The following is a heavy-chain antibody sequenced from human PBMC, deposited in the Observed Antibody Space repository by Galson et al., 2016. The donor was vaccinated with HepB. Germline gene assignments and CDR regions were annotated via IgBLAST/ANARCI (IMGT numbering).Heavy chain of an antibody. Sequence: SLRLSCAASGFTFKYHAMSWVRQAPGSGLEWVAVISDGGTAHYADSVKGRFTISRDNSKNTVYLRMDSLRAEDRAEYYCARVSGPWVGVPAAKVYFDFWGQGTLVIVSS. CDR1: GFTFKYHA. D-gene: IGHD2-2*01. J-gene: IGHJ4*02. V-gene: IGHV3-23*01. CDR2: ISDGGTA. CDR3: ARVSGPWVGVPAAKVYFDF.